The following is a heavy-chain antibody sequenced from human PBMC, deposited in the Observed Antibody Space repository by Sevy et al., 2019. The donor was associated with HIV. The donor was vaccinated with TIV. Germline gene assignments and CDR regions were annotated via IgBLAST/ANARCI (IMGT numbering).Heavy chain of an antibody. CDR3: ANSRGRYEGSSWLYYYYLMDV. CDR1: GFSFSRYG. CDR2: ISNDGSDK. J-gene: IGHJ6*02. Sequence: GGSLRLSCAAAGFSFSRYGMHWARQAPGKGLEWVAVISNDGSDKEYADSMKGRFIVSRDNSKDTVYLQMNSLRPDDTAVYYCANSRGRYEGSSWLYYYYLMDVWGQGTTVTVSS. V-gene: IGHV3-30*18. D-gene: IGHD6-13*01.